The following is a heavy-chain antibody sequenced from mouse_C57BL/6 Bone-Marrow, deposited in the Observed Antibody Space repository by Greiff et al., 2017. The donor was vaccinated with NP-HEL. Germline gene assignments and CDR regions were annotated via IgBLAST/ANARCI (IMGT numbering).Heavy chain of an antibody. Sequence: QVQLKQPGAELVMPGASVKLSCKASGYTFTSYWMHWVKQRPGQGLEWIGEIDPSDSYTNYNQKFKGKSTLTVDKSSSTAYMQLSSLTSEDSAVYYCASGRYYDGYYVWYFDVWGTGTTVTVSS. J-gene: IGHJ1*03. CDR3: ASGRYYDGYYVWYFDV. D-gene: IGHD2-3*01. CDR2: IDPSDSYT. V-gene: IGHV1-69*01. CDR1: GYTFTSYW.